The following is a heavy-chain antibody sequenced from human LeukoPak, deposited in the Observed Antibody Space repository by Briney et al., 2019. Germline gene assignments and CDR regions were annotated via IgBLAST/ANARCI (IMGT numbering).Heavy chain of an antibody. V-gene: IGHV4-59*01. J-gene: IGHJ6*02. D-gene: IGHD4-17*01. CDR1: GGSISSYY. Sequence: SETLSLTCTVSGGSISSYYWSWVRQPPGKGLEWIGYIYFSGSINYKPSLKSRVTISVDTSKNQFSLKLSSVTAADTAVYYCARDLATVTTDYYYGLDVWGQGTTVTISS. CDR2: IYFSGSI. CDR3: ARDLATVTTDYYYGLDV.